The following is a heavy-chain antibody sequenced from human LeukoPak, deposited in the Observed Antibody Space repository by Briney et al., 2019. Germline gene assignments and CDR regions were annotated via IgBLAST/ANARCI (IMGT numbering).Heavy chain of an antibody. CDR3: ARGNRYYDILTGYYAPENYFDY. J-gene: IGHJ4*02. Sequence: PSETLSLTCTVSGGSISSGSYYWSWIRQPAGKGLEWIGRIYTSGSTNYNPSLKSRVTISVDTSKNQFSLKLSSVTAADTAVYYCARGNRYYDILTGYYAPENYFDYWGQGTLVTVSS. V-gene: IGHV4-61*02. CDR1: GGSISSGSYY. CDR2: IYTSGST. D-gene: IGHD3-9*01.